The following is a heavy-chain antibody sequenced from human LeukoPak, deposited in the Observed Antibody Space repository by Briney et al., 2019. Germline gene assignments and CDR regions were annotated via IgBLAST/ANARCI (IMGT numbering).Heavy chain of an antibody. D-gene: IGHD3-3*01. J-gene: IGHJ6*03. CDR3: ARSTIFGVVSSLGYMDV. V-gene: IGHV4-34*01. CDR1: GGSFSGYY. Sequence: PSETLSLTCAVYGGSFSGYYWSWIRQPPGKGLEWIGEINHSGSTNYNPSLKSRVTISVDTSKNQFSLKLSSVTAADTAVYYCARSTIFGVVSSLGYMDVWGKGTTVTVSS. CDR2: INHSGST.